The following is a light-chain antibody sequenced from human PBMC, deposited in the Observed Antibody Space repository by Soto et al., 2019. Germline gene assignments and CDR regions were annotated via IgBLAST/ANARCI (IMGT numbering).Light chain of an antibody. CDR1: SSNIGAGYD. J-gene: IGLJ1*01. CDR2: DNS. V-gene: IGLV1-40*01. CDR3: QSYDSSLSAPYV. Sequence: QSVLTQPPSVSGAPGQRVTISCTGSSSNIGAGYDVHWYQHLPGTAPKLLIYDNSNRPSGVPDRFSGSKSGTSASLDITGLQAEDEADYYCQSYDSSLSAPYVFGTGTKVTVL.